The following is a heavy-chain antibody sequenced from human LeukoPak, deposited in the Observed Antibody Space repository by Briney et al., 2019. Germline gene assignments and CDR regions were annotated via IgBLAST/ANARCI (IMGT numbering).Heavy chain of an antibody. Sequence: TSETLSLTCTVSGGSISSYYWSWIRQPPGKGLEWVGYIYYSGSTNYNPSLKSRVTISVDTSKNQFSLKLSSVTAADTAVYYCARVIRSRDAFDIWGQGTMVTASS. CDR3: ARVIRSRDAFDI. CDR1: GGSISSYY. J-gene: IGHJ3*02. V-gene: IGHV4-59*01. D-gene: IGHD1-26*01. CDR2: IYYSGST.